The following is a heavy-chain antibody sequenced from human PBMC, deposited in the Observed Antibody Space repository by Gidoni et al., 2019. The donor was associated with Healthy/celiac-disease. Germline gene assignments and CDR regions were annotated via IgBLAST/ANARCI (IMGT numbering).Heavy chain of an antibody. Sequence: QVQLVESGGGVVQPGRSLRLSCAASGFTFSSYGMHWVRQAPGKGLEWLAVISYDGSNKYYADSVKGRFTISRDNSKNTLYLQMNSLRAEDTAVYYCAKGFVGVGPYSSSGTDFDYWGQGTLVTVSS. V-gene: IGHV3-30*18. D-gene: IGHD6-13*01. J-gene: IGHJ4*02. CDR2: ISYDGSNK. CDR3: AKGFVGVGPYSSSGTDFDY. CDR1: GFTFSSYG.